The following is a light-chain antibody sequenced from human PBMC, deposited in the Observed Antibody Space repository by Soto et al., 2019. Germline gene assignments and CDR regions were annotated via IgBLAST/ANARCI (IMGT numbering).Light chain of an antibody. Sequence: QSALTQPASVSGSPGQSITISCTGTSSDVGAYNYVSWSQQHPGKAPKVMIFEVSNRPSGVSNRFSGSKSGNTASLTISGLRAEDEGDYYCSSYTSSDSYVFGTGTKLTVL. CDR1: SSDVGAYNY. CDR2: EVS. J-gene: IGLJ1*01. CDR3: SSYTSSDSYV. V-gene: IGLV2-14*01.